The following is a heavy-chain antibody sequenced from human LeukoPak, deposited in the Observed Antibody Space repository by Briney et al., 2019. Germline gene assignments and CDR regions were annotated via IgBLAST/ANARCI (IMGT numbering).Heavy chain of an antibody. D-gene: IGHD1-26*01. V-gene: IGHV3-11*01. Sequence: PGGSLRLPCAASGFTFSDYYMSWIRQAPGKGLEWVSYISSSGSTIYYADSVKGRFTISRDNAKNSLYLQMNSLRAEDTAVYYCAREISGERTYYFDYWGQGTLVTVSS. CDR3: AREISGERTYYFDY. J-gene: IGHJ4*02. CDR1: GFTFSDYY. CDR2: ISSSGSTI.